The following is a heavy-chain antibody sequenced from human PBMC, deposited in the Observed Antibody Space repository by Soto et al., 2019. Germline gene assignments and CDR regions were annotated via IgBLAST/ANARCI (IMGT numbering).Heavy chain of an antibody. CDR2: IYYSGST. Sequence: ETLSLTCTVSGGSISSNSYYWGWIRQPPGKGLEWIGTIYYSGSTYYNPSLKSRVTISVDRSKNQFSLKLSSVTAADTAVYYRDTLAVLTGYYGVDYWGQGTLVTVSS. CDR3: DTLAVLTGYYGVDY. D-gene: IGHD3-9*01. CDR1: GGSISSNSYY. V-gene: IGHV4-39*07. J-gene: IGHJ4*02.